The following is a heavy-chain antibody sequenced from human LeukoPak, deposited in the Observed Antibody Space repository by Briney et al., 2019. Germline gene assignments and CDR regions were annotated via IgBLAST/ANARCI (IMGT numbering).Heavy chain of an antibody. Sequence: PSETLSLTCTVSGYSISSGYYWAWIRQSPGKGLEWIGSIYHSGNTYYNPSLKSRVTISVDTSRNQFSLKLSFVTAADTAVYYCARLTYDRSGYYRRFDYWGQGTLVTVSS. CDR3: ARLTYDRSGYYRRFDY. J-gene: IGHJ4*02. D-gene: IGHD3-22*01. V-gene: IGHV4-38-2*02. CDR2: IYHSGNT. CDR1: GYSISSGYY.